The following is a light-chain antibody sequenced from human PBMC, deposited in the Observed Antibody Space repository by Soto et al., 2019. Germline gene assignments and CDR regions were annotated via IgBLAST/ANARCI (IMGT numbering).Light chain of an antibody. CDR1: SSDVGGYNF. J-gene: IGLJ3*02. V-gene: IGLV2-14*03. Sequence: QSALTQPASVSGSPGQSITISCTGTSSDVGGYNFVSWYQQRPGKAPKLMISEVSNRPSGVSNRFAGSKSGNTASLTISGLQVEDEADYYCSSCRGITALVFGGGTKLTVL. CDR2: EVS. CDR3: SSCRGITALV.